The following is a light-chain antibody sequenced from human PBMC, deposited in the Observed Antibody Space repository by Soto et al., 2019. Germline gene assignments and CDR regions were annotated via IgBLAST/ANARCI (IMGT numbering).Light chain of an antibody. CDR1: RTSRTS. V-gene: IGKV3-20*01. J-gene: IGKJ4*01. CDR2: DAS. Sequence: IVMTHSPDTLSLSPGEIATLSCRASRTSRTSLAWYQQRPGQAPRLLIFDASRKTFGVPDRFTGSGAGTDFTLTITRLEPEEFGVYFSQQYGSSGNFGGGRRWIS. CDR3: QQYGSSGN.